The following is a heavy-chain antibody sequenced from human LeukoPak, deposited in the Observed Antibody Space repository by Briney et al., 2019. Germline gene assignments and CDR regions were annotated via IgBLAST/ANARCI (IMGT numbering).Heavy chain of an antibody. J-gene: IGHJ4*02. V-gene: IGHV3-30*02. CDR2: IRYDGSNN. Sequence: GGSLRLSCAASGFTFSSYGMHWVRQAPGKGLEWVAFIRYDGSNNYYADSVKGRFTISRDNSKNSLYLQMNSLRAEDTAVYYCARDMRTGDFWSGYSDYWGQGTLVTVSS. CDR1: GFTFSSYG. CDR3: ARDMRTGDFWSGYSDY. D-gene: IGHD3-3*01.